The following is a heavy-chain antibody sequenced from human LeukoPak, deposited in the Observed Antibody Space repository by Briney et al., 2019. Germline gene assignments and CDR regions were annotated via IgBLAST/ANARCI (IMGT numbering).Heavy chain of an antibody. CDR1: GFIFNHHA. D-gene: IGHD4-11*01. CDR3: AKDAQRGFDYSNSLEY. CDR2: IWSDKSNR. J-gene: IGHJ4*02. Sequence: GGSLRLSCAASGFIFNHHAMHWVRQAPGKGLEWVAVIWSDKSNRFYADSVRGRFTISRDDSRKTVYLQMERMTAEDTAIYYCAKDAQRGFDYSNSLEYWGQGALVNVAS. V-gene: IGHV3-33*06.